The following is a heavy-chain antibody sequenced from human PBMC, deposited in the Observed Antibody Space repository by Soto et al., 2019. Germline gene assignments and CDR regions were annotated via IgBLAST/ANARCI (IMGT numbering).Heavy chain of an antibody. V-gene: IGHV4-39*01. CDR1: GGSIANNNYF. D-gene: IGHD2-15*01. J-gene: IGHJ4*02. CDR2: AAYSGGT. Sequence: SETLSLTCTVSGGSIANNNYFWGWVRQPPGKGLEWIGSAAYSGGTYKNPSLKSRVTVSVDTSKNQFSLKLTSVTAADTAVYYCAKVVVGATSHSDFESWGKGTLVTVSS. CDR3: AKVVVGATSHSDFES.